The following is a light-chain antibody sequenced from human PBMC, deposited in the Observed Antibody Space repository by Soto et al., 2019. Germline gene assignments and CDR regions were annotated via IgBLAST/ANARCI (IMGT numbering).Light chain of an antibody. CDR1: SSDVGGYNY. V-gene: IGLV2-8*01. CDR2: EVR. J-gene: IGLJ2*01. CDR3: SSFAGSDSVR. Sequence: QSALTQPPSASGSPGQSVTISCTGTSSDVGGYNYVSWFQQHPGKAPKLMIYEVRERPSGVPDRFSGSKSGNTASLTVSGLQAEDEDDYYCSSFAGSDSVRFGGGTKLTVL.